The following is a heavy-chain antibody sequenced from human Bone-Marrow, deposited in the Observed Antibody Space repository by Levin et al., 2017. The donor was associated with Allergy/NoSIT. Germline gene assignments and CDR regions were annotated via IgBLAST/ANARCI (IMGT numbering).Heavy chain of an antibody. CDR2: IYYSGST. CDR3: VRRAPDLYDVFDI. V-gene: IGHV4-39*01. J-gene: IGHJ3*02. CDR1: SGSISSSSYY. Sequence: ASETLSLTCTVSSGSISSSSYYWGWIRQPPGKGLEWIGSIYYSGSTYYNPSLMSRVTISVDTSKNQFSLKLSSVTAADTAVYYCVRRAPDLYDVFDIWGQGTMVTVSS. D-gene: IGHD1-14*01.